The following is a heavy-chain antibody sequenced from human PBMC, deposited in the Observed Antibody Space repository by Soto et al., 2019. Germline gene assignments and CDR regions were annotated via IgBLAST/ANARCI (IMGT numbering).Heavy chain of an antibody. CDR2: IHYSGST. Sequence: QVQLQESGPGLVKPSQTLSLTCTVSGGSISTGDYYWNWVRQHAGKGLEWIGHIHYSGSTNYNPSLESRVTISVYTSKNQLSLNLNSVTAADTAVYYCARAATNGWFDPWGQGTLVTVSS. CDR3: ARAATNGWFDP. D-gene: IGHD2-8*01. CDR1: GGSISTGDYY. J-gene: IGHJ5*02. V-gene: IGHV4-31*03.